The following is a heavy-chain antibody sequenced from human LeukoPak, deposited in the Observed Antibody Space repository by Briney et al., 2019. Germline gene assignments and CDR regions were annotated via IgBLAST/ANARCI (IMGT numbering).Heavy chain of an antibody. D-gene: IGHD3-16*01. V-gene: IGHV4-34*01. CDR1: GGSFSGYY. CDR2: INHSGST. Sequence: SETLSLTCAVYGGSFSGYYWSWIRQPPGKGLEWIGEINHSGSTNYNPSLKSRVTISVDTSKNQFSLQLNSVTPEDTAVYYCARGDYAAGVLFWGQGTLVTVSS. J-gene: IGHJ4*02. CDR3: ARGDYAAGVLF.